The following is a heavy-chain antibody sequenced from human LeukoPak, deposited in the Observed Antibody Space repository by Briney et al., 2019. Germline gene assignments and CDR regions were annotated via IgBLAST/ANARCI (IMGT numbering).Heavy chain of an antibody. Sequence: TSETLSLTCAVSGYSTSSGYYWGWIRQPPGKGLEGIGSIYHSGSTYYNPSLKSRVTISVGTSKNQFSLKLSSVTAADTAVYYCARVGDGVPYYDFWSGFYDGGYYYYYMDVWGKGTTVTVSS. J-gene: IGHJ6*03. CDR3: ARVGDGVPYYDFWSGFYDGGYYYYYMDV. V-gene: IGHV4-38-2*01. CDR2: IYHSGST. CDR1: GYSTSSGYY. D-gene: IGHD3-3*01.